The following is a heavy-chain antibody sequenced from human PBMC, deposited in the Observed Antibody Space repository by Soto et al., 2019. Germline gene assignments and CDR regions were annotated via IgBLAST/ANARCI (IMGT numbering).Heavy chain of an antibody. D-gene: IGHD1-26*01. J-gene: IGHJ4*02. Sequence: QVQLVESGGGVVQPGRSLRLSCAASGFTFSTYAMHWVRQAPGKGLEWVAVISYDGNNQYYADSVKGRFTISRDNSKNTLYLQMNSLRPEDTAVFYCACDRSMGATDYWGQGTLVTVSS. V-gene: IGHV3-30-3*01. CDR1: GFTFSTYA. CDR3: ACDRSMGATDY. CDR2: ISYDGNNQ.